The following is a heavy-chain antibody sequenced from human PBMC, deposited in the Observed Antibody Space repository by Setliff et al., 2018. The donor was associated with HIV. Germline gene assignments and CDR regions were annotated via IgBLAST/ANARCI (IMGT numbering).Heavy chain of an antibody. D-gene: IGHD1-7*01. J-gene: IGHJ6*03. Sequence: PSETLSLTCAVYGGSFSGYYWSWIRQPPGKGLEWIGEINHSGSTNYNPSLKSLVTISVDTSKNQFSLKLSSVTAADTAVYYCARDRYTWNYGKNYMDVWGKGTTVTVSS. CDR3: ARDRYTWNYGKNYMDV. CDR2: INHSGST. CDR1: GGSFSGYY. V-gene: IGHV4-34*01.